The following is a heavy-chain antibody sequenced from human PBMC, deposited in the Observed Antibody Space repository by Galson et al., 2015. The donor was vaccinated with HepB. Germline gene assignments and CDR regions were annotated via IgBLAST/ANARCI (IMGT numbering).Heavy chain of an antibody. D-gene: IGHD2-21*02. Sequence: SVKVSCKASGYTFTSYGISWVRQAPGQGLEWMGWISAYNGNTNYAQKLQGRVTMTTDTSTSTAYMEVRSLRSDDTAVYYCARDAPSRFCGGVCSPFDYWGQGTLVTVSS. V-gene: IGHV1-18*04. CDR1: GYTFTSYG. CDR2: ISAYNGNT. CDR3: ARDAPSRFCGGVCSPFDY. J-gene: IGHJ4*02.